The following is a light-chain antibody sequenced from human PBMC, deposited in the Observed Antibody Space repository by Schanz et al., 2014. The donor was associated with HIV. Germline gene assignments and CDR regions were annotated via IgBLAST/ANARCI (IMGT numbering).Light chain of an antibody. Sequence: QSALIQPASVSGSPGQSITISCTGTSSDIGAYNYVSWYQQHPGKAPKLMIYDVNIRPSGVSNRFSGSKSGNTASLTISGLQAEDEADYYCSSFAGSNIPWVFGGGTKLTVL. V-gene: IGLV2-14*03. CDR3: SSFAGSNIPWV. J-gene: IGLJ3*02. CDR2: DVN. CDR1: SSDIGAYNY.